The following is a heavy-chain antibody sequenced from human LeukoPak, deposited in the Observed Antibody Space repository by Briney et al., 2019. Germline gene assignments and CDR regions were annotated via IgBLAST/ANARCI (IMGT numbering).Heavy chain of an antibody. J-gene: IGHJ4*02. Sequence: SETLSLTCAVSGYSISSDYYWGWIRPPPGKGLEWIGSIYQSGSTSYNPSLKSRVTISVDTSENQFPLKLSSVTAADTAVYYCARNGSSGYMDSWGQGTLVTVSS. CDR2: IYQSGST. CDR1: GYSISSDYY. D-gene: IGHD3-22*01. V-gene: IGHV4-38-2*01. CDR3: ARNGSSGYMDS.